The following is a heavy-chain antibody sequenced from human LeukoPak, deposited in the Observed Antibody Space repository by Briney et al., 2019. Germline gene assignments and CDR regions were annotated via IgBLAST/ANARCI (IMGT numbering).Heavy chain of an antibody. D-gene: IGHD1-26*01. V-gene: IGHV1-2*02. CDR2: INPNSGGT. J-gene: IGHJ3*02. Sequence: ASVTVSCKASGYTFIDSYMHWVRQAPGQGLEWLGWINPNSGGTNYAQNLQGRVTMTRDTSISTAYMELSRLRSDDTAVYFCARLSPTTLGAFDIWGQGTMVTVSS. CDR1: GYTFIDSY. CDR3: ARLSPTTLGAFDI.